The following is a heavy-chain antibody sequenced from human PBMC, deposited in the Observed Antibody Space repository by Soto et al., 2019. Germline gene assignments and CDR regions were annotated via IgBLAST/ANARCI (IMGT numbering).Heavy chain of an antibody. CDR1: VYTFTSYY. CDR3: ASWSAYYDFWSGSPYGMDV. J-gene: IGHJ6*02. V-gene: IGHV1-46*01. CDR2: INPSGGST. D-gene: IGHD3-3*01. Sequence: XSVKVSFKASVYTFTSYYMPWVRQAPGQGLEWMGIINPSGGSTSYAQKFQGRVTMTRDTSTSTVYMELSSLRSEDTAVYYCASWSAYYDFWSGSPYGMDVWGQGTTVTVSS.